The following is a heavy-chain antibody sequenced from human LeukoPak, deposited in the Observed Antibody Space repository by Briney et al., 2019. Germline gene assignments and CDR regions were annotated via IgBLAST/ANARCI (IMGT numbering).Heavy chain of an antibody. CDR2: MNPNSGNT. Sequence: ASVKVSCKASGYTFTGYYMHWVRQAPGQGLEWMGWMNPNSGNTGYAQKFQGRVTMTRNTSISTAYMELSSLRSEDTAVYYCARSLRCSGGSCYRGWLNYWGQGTLVTVSS. V-gene: IGHV1-8*02. CDR3: ARSLRCSGGSCYRGWLNY. CDR1: GYTFTGYY. J-gene: IGHJ4*02. D-gene: IGHD2-15*01.